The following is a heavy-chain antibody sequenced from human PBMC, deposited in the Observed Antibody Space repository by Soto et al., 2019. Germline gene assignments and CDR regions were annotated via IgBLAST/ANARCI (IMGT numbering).Heavy chain of an antibody. Sequence: ASVKVSCKASGGTFGSYTRSWVRQAPGQGLEWMGRIIPILGIANYAQKFQGRVTITADKSTSTAYMELSSLRSEDTAVYYCARDGGSYQVNYYYGMDVWGQGTTVTVSS. D-gene: IGHD1-26*01. V-gene: IGHV1-69*04. CDR3: ARDGGSYQVNYYYGMDV. CDR2: IIPILGIA. J-gene: IGHJ6*02. CDR1: GGTFGSYT.